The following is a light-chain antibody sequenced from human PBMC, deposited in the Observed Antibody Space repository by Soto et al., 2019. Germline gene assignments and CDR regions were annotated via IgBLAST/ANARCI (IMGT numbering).Light chain of an antibody. CDR1: SSNIGAGYD. Sequence: QSVLTQPPSVSGAPGQRVTISCTGSSSNIGAGYDVHWYQQLPGTDPKLLIYGNSNRPSGVPDRFSGSKSGTSASLAITGLQVEDEADYYCQSFDSSLSGHVFGTGTQVTVL. V-gene: IGLV1-40*01. CDR3: QSFDSSLSGHV. J-gene: IGLJ1*01. CDR2: GNS.